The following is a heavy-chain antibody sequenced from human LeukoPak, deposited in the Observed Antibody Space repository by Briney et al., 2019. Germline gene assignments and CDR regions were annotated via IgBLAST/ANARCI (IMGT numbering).Heavy chain of an antibody. CDR1: GFSFSSYW. Sequence: PGGSLRLSCAPSGFSFSSYWMAWVRKAPGKGLERVGNIKQDGSEQYYVDSLQGRFTISRDHAKNSLYLQMNSLRVEDTAVYYCARGLSYCSNGICPFDYWGQGTLVTVSS. CDR3: ARGLSYCSNGICPFDY. J-gene: IGHJ4*01. D-gene: IGHD2-8*01. V-gene: IGHV3-7*01. CDR2: IKQDGSEQ.